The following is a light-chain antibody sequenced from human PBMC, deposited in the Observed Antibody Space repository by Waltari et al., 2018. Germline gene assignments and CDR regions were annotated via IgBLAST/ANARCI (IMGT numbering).Light chain of an antibody. V-gene: IGKV3-20*01. CDR3: QPYGRSPYT. J-gene: IGKJ2*01. CDR2: GAS. Sequence: EIVLTQSPGTLSLSPGDGAILPCRASQNFGRSLAWYQQKPGKAPRLPIYGASSRATVSPDKFSGSRSGTDFTLTISRLEPEDFAAYLCQPYGRSPYTFGQGTTLEIK. CDR1: QNFGRS.